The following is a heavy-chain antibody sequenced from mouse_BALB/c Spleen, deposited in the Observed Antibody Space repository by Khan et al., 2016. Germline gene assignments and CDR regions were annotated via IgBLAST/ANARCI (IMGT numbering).Heavy chain of an antibody. Sequence: EVELVESGGGLVQPGGSPKLSCAASGFTFSSFGMHWVRQAPEKGLEWVAYISSGSSTIYYADTVKGRFTISRDNPKNTLFLQMTSLRSEDTAMYYCARRDGTSGAMDYWGQGTSVTVSS. CDR2: ISSGSSTI. CDR1: GFTFSSFG. J-gene: IGHJ4*01. D-gene: IGHD4-1*01. CDR3: ARRDGTSGAMDY. V-gene: IGHV5-17*02.